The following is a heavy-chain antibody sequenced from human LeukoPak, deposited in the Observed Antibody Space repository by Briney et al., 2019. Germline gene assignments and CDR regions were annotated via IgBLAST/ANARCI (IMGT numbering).Heavy chain of an antibody. CDR3: AVFGTARMTSDYYFDF. CDR1: RYTFTAYY. V-gene: IGHV1-2*06. CDR2: LNPNSGGT. J-gene: IGHJ4*02. D-gene: IGHD3-3*01. Sequence: ASVKVSCKASRYTFTAYYMHWVLQAPGQGLEWMGRLNPNSGGTNYARKFQGRVTMTRDTSISTAYMELSRLIFDDTAVYYCAVFGTARMTSDYYFDFWGQGTLVTVSS.